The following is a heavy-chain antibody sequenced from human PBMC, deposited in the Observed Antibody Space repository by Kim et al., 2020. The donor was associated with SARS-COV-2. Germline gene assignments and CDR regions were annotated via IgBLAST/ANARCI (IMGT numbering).Heavy chain of an antibody. Sequence: ASVKVSCKTSGSIFSTYGITWVRQAPGQGLEWMGWISAHNGDTKYAKSLRGRVTMTTDTSTRTVHMEVRRLTSDDTAVYYCASGVGSSSWYNWFDPWGQG. V-gene: IGHV1-18*01. D-gene: IGHD6-13*01. CDR3: ASGVGSSSWYNWFDP. J-gene: IGHJ5*02. CDR2: ISAHNGDT. CDR1: GSIFSTYG.